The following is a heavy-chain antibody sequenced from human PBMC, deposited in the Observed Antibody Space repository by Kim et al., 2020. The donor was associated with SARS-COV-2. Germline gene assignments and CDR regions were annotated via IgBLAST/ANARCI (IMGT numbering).Heavy chain of an antibody. Sequence: YYADSGKGRFNISRDNSKTTLYLQMNSLKAADTAVYYCARDTRDYYGMDVWGQGTTVTVSS. CDR3: ARDTRDYYGMDV. V-gene: IGHV3-33*01. J-gene: IGHJ6*02.